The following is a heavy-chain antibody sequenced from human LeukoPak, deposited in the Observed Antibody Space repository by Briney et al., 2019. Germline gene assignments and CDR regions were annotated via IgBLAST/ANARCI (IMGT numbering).Heavy chain of an antibody. Sequence: GSLRLSCAASGFTFSSYAMHWVRQAPGKGLEWVAVISYDGSNKYYADSVKGRFTISRDNSKNTLYLQMNSLRAEDTAVYYCARDGCSSTSCSEGFQYWGQGTLVTVSS. J-gene: IGHJ1*01. D-gene: IGHD2-2*01. CDR1: GFTFSSYA. CDR2: ISYDGSNK. CDR3: ARDGCSSTSCSEGFQY. V-gene: IGHV3-30-3*01.